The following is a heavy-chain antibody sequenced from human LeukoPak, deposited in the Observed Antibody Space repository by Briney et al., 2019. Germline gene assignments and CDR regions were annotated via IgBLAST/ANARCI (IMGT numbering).Heavy chain of an antibody. D-gene: IGHD1-7*01. V-gene: IGHV3-23*01. CDR1: GFTFSSYA. CDR3: ANRNYANAFDI. CDR2: ISSGSDYI. J-gene: IGHJ3*02. Sequence: GGSLRLSCAASGFTFSSYAMSWVRQAPGKGLEWVSSISSGSDYIYYADSVKGRFTISRDNSKNTLYLQMNSLRAEDTAVYYCANRNYANAFDIWGQGTMVTVSS.